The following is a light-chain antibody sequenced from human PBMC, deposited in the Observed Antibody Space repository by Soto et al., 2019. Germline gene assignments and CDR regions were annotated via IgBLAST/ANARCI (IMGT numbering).Light chain of an antibody. CDR3: QQYGSSPRYT. J-gene: IGKJ2*01. CDR1: QSVSSSY. V-gene: IGKV3-20*01. Sequence: EIVLTQSPGTLSLSPGERATLSCRASQSVSSSYLAWYQQKPGQAPRLLIYGASSGATGIPDRFSGSGSGTDFTLSISRLEPEDFAVYYWQQYGSSPRYTFGQGTKLEIK. CDR2: GAS.